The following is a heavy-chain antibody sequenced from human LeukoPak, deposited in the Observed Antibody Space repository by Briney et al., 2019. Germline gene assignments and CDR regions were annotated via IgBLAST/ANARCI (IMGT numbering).Heavy chain of an antibody. J-gene: IGHJ6*02. D-gene: IGHD1-1*01. CDR3: AMGRRGPTRYGMDV. CDR1: GFTFSSYS. CDR2: ISSSSSYI. Sequence: GGSLRLSCAASGFTFSSYSMNWVRQAPGKGLEWVSSISSSSSYIYYADSVKGRFTISRDNSKNTLYLQMNSLRAEDTAVYYCAMGRRGPTRYGMDVWGQGTTVTVSS. V-gene: IGHV3-21*04.